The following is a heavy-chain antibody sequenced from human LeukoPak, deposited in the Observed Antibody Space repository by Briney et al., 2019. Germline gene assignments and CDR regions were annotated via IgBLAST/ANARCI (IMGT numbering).Heavy chain of an antibody. J-gene: IGHJ6*02. Sequence: GRSLRLSCAASGFTFNYAWMSWVRQVPGKGLEWVGQTVSEIDGGTTDYAAPVKGRFTISRDDSKSTLYLQMNSLKIEDTAVYYCTTDEDWNYARKDVWGQGATVIVSS. V-gene: IGHV3-15*04. CDR1: GFTFNYAW. CDR2: TVSEIDGGTT. CDR3: TTDEDWNYARKDV. D-gene: IGHD1-7*01.